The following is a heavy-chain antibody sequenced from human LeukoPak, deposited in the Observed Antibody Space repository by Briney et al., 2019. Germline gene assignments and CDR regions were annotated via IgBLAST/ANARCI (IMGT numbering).Heavy chain of an antibody. CDR2: ISGRGNYV. CDR3: ARSGIGATEIDY. Sequence: GGSLRLSCAASGFTFSDYFMSWVRQAPGKGLEWLSYISGRGNYVDYAESLKGRITISRDNAKNSLYLQMNSLRAEDAAVYYCARSGIGATEIDYWGQGTLVTVSS. D-gene: IGHD6-13*01. CDR1: GFTFSDYF. J-gene: IGHJ4*02. V-gene: IGHV3-11*06.